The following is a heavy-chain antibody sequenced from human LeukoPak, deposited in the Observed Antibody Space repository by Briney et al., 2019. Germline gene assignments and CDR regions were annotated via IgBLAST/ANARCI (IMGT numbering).Heavy chain of an antibody. CDR2: IYYSGST. Sequence: PSETLSLTRTVSGGSISSSSYYWGWIRPPPGKGLEWIGSIYYSGSTYYNPSLKSRVTISVDTSKNQFSLKLSSVTAADTAVYYCAVAVAGWFDYWGQGTLVTVSS. V-gene: IGHV4-39*01. CDR1: GGSISSSSYY. J-gene: IGHJ4*02. CDR3: AVAVAGWFDY. D-gene: IGHD6-19*01.